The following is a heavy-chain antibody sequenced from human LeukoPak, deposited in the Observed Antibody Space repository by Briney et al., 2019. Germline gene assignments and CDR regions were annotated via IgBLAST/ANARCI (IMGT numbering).Heavy chain of an antibody. D-gene: IGHD3-10*01. CDR2: ISSSGSGGNT. CDR3: ARGRAVDV. CDR1: GFTFSSYA. Sequence: GGSLRLSCAASGFTFSSYAMSWARQAPGKGLEWVSGISSSGSGGNTYYADFVKGRFTISRDNTKSSVYLQMNSLRVEDTALYYCARGRAVDVWGPGTMVTVSS. J-gene: IGHJ3*01. V-gene: IGHV3-23*01.